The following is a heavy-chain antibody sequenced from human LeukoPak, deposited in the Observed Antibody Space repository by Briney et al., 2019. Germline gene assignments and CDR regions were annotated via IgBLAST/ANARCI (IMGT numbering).Heavy chain of an antibody. CDR2: INPNSGGT. CDR3: ARASWNDGLDV. V-gene: IGHV1-2*06. D-gene: IGHD1-1*01. CDR1: GYTFTGYY. Sequence: ASVKVSCRASGYTFTGYYMHWVRQAPGQGPEWMGRINPNSGGTNYAQKFQGRVNMTRDTSISTAYMELGRLRSDDTAVYYCARASWNDGLDVWGKGTTVTVSS. J-gene: IGHJ6*04.